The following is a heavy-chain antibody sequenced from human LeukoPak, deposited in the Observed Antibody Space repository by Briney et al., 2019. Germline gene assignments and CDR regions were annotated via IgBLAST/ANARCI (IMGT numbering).Heavy chain of an antibody. CDR3: AKAPSGSYRYYYYYYMDV. Sequence: GGSLRLSCAASGFTFDDYGMHWVRQAPGKGLEWVSGISWNSGRIGYADSVKGRFTISRDNAKNFMYLQMNSLRTEDTALYYCAKAPSGSYRYYYYYYMDVWGKGTTVTVSS. J-gene: IGHJ6*03. CDR1: GFTFDDYG. V-gene: IGHV3-9*01. CDR2: ISWNSGRI. D-gene: IGHD3-10*01.